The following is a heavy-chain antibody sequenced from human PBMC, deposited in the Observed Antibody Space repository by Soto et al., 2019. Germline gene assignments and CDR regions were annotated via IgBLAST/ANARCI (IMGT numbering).Heavy chain of an antibody. D-gene: IGHD3-3*01. Sequence: PGESLKISCKGSGYSFTSYWIGWVRQMPGKGLEWMGIIYPGDSDTRYSPSFQGQVTISADKSINSVYLQWSSLKASDTATYYCARLGFNYDFLSGYYNVHHYYGIDVRGQGTAVTVSS. CDR1: GYSFTSYW. V-gene: IGHV5-51*01. CDR3: ARLGFNYDFLSGYYNVHHYYGIDV. J-gene: IGHJ6*02. CDR2: IYPGDSDT.